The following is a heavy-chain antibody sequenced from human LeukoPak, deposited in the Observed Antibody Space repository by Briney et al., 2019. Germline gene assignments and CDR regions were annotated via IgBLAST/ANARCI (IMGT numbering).Heavy chain of an antibody. Sequence: HPGGSLRLSCAASGFTFDSYAMNWVRQPPGKGLEWVSTITTNGETTHYADSVKGRFTISRDNSKNTVYLQMNSLRVEDTAIYYCAKLWEPDWGQGSLVSVSS. V-gene: IGHV3-23*01. D-gene: IGHD1-26*01. J-gene: IGHJ4*02. CDR2: ITTNGETT. CDR1: GFTFDSYA. CDR3: AKLWEPD.